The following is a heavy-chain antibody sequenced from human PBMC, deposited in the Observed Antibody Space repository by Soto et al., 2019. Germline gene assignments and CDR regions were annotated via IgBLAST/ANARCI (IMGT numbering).Heavy chain of an antibody. V-gene: IGHV3-33*06. CDR1: GFTFSIYG. CDR3: AKEALVDTAMDTTGVDAFDI. D-gene: IGHD5-18*01. J-gene: IGHJ3*02. Sequence: QVQLVESGGGVVQPGRSLRLSCAASGFTFSIYGMHWVRQAPGKGLEWVAVIWYDGSNKNYADSVKGRFTISRDNSKNTLYLQMNSLRAEDTAVYYCAKEALVDTAMDTTGVDAFDIWGQGTMVTVSS. CDR2: IWYDGSNK.